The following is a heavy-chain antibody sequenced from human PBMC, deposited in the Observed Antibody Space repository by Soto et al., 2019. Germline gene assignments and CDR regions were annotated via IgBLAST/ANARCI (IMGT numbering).Heavy chain of an antibody. Sequence: PGGSLRLSCAASGFTFSDYYMSWIRQAPGKGLEWVSYISSSGSTIYYADSVKGRFTISRDNAKNSLYLQMNSLRAEDTAVYYCARVPYCSGGSCDYYYYIDVRGKGTTVTVSS. V-gene: IGHV3-11*01. CDR3: ARVPYCSGGSCDYYYYIDV. D-gene: IGHD2-15*01. J-gene: IGHJ6*03. CDR2: ISSSGSTI. CDR1: GFTFSDYY.